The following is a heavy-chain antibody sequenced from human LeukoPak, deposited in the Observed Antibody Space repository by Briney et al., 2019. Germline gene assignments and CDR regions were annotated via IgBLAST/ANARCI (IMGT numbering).Heavy chain of an antibody. V-gene: IGHV3-23*01. CDR2: ISGSGGST. D-gene: IGHD3-22*01. J-gene: IGHJ4*02. CDR3: AKDLSYYDSSGYYYNLSFDY. CDR1: GFTFSSYA. Sequence: PGGSLRLSCAASGFTFSSYAMSWVRQAPGKGLEWVSAISGSGGSTYYADSVKGRFTISRDNSKNTLYLQMNSLRAEDTAVYYCAKDLSYYDSSGYYYNLSFDYWGQGTLVTVPS.